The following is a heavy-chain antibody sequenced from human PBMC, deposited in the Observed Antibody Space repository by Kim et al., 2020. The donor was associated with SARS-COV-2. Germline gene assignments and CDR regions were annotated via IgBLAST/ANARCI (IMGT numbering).Heavy chain of an antibody. J-gene: IGHJ6*02. CDR3: AKGFAYPESDYYNGMDV. CDR2: ISWNGGTI. Sequence: GGSLRLSCAASGFSFGDYAMHWVRQNPARGLEWVSSISWNGGTIALADSVKGRITISRDNAKNSLYLEMNSLRAEDTALYYCAKGFAYPESDYYNGMDVWGQGTTVTVS. CDR1: GFSFGDYA. V-gene: IGHV3-9*01.